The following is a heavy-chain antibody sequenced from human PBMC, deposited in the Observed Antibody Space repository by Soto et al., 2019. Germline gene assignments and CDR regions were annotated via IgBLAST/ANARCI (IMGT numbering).Heavy chain of an antibody. CDR2: LSSEGTTI. CDR1: GFTFADYP. CDR3: ARDLRGLIFLPRQRMDV. J-gene: IGHJ6*02. V-gene: IGHV3-11*01. Sequence: GGSLRLSCVASGFTFADYPMSWIRQAPGKGLEWVSYLSSEGTTIYYTDSVKGRFTVSRDNAKSSLYLQMNSLRVEDTAVYYCARDLRGLIFLPRQRMDVWGQGTTVTVSS. D-gene: IGHD3-3*01.